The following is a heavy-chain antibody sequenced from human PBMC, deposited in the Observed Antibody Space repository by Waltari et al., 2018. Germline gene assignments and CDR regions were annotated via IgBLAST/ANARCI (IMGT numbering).Heavy chain of an antibody. J-gene: IGHJ3*02. CDR1: GFTLRNYW. Sequence: EVQLVESGGGLVQPGGSLSRSCAASGFTLRNYWMSWVRQAPGKGPEWVANIMTDGREEYYVDSVRGRFTISRDNAKNSLYLQMNSLRPEDTAVYYCVRDQWFAFDIWGQGTMVTVSS. CDR2: IMTDGREE. V-gene: IGHV3-7*01. D-gene: IGHD3-22*01. CDR3: VRDQWFAFDI.